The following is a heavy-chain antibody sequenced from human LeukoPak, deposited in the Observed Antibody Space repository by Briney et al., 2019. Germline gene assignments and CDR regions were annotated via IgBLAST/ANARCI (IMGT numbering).Heavy chain of an antibody. Sequence: GGSLRLSCAASGFTFSSYAMSWVRLAPGKGLEWVSAISGSGGSTYYADSVKGRFTISRDNAKNSLYLQMNSLRAEDTAVYYCAREDSSGWAGVYYFDYWGQGTLVTVSS. D-gene: IGHD6-19*01. CDR1: GFTFSSYA. J-gene: IGHJ4*02. CDR3: AREDSSGWAGVYYFDY. V-gene: IGHV3-23*01. CDR2: ISGSGGST.